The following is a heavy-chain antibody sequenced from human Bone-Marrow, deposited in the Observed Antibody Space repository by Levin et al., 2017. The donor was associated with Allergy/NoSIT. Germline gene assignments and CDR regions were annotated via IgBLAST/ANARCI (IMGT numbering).Heavy chain of an antibody. D-gene: IGHD2-2*02. CDR3: VRDLYGRDDH. Sequence: GGSLRLSCVASGFTFSSFWMHWVRQAPGKGLVWVSHIKGDGSTTTYADSVKGRFTISRDNAKNTLYLQMNSLSAEDTAVYYCVRDLYGRDDHWGQGTLVTVSS. V-gene: IGHV3-74*03. J-gene: IGHJ4*02. CDR1: GFTFSSFW. CDR2: IKGDGSTT.